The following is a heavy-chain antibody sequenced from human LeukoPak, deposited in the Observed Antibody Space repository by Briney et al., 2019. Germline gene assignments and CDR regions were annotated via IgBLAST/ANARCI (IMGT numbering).Heavy chain of an antibody. J-gene: IGHJ4*02. CDR3: ARDPVAAAGRTVDY. CDR1: GGTFSSYA. V-gene: IGHV1-69*04. D-gene: IGHD6-13*01. Sequence: SVKVSCKASGGTFSSYAISWVRQAPGQGLEWMGRIIPILGIANYAQKFQGRVTITADKSTSTAYMELSSLRSEDTAVYYCARDPVAAAGRTVDYWGQGTLVTVSS. CDR2: IIPILGIA.